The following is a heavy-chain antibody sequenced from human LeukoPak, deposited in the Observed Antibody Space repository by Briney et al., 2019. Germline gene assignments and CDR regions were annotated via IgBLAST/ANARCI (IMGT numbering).Heavy chain of an antibody. D-gene: IGHD5-24*01. CDR3: ARVSSGWLLSKNYFDY. J-gene: IGHJ4*02. CDR2: IYYSGIT. Sequence: SETLSLTCTVSGASISSSDRYWGWIRQPPGKGLEWIGSIYYSGITYHNPSLKSRVTISVDTSKNQFSLKLSSVTAADTAVYYCARVSSGWLLSKNYFDYWGQGTLVTVSS. V-gene: IGHV4-39*07. CDR1: GASISSSDRY.